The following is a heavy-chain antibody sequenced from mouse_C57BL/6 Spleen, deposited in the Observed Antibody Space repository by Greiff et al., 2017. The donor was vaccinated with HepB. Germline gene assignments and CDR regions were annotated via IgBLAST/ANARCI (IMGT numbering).Heavy chain of an antibody. CDR3: ARDPTRYFDV. V-gene: IGHV1-64*01. CDR2: IHPNIGST. J-gene: IGHJ1*03. Sequence: QVQLKQPGAELVKPGASVKLSCKASGYTFTSYWMHWVKQRPGQGLEWIGMIHPNIGSTNYNEKFKSKATLTVDKASSTAYMQLSSLTSEDSAVYYGARDPTRYFDVWGTGTTVTVSS. CDR1: GYTFTSYW.